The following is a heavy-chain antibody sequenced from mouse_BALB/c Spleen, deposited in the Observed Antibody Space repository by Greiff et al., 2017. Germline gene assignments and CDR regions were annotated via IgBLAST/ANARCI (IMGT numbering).Heavy chain of an antibody. J-gene: IGHJ4*01. V-gene: IGHV6-6*02. Sequence: DVKLVESGGGLVQPGGSMKLSCVASGFTFSNYWMNWVRQSPEKGLEWVAEIRLKSNNYATHYAESVKGRFTISRDDSKSSVYLQMNNLRAEDTGIYYCTRPGDYGAMDYWGQGTSVTVSS. CDR2: IRLKSNNYAT. CDR3: TRPGDYGAMDY. D-gene: IGHD1-1*02. CDR1: GFTFSNYW.